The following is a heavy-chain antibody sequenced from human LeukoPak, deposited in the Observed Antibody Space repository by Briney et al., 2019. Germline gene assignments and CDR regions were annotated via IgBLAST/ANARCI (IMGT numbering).Heavy chain of an antibody. CDR2: IYYIGST. J-gene: IGHJ4*02. V-gene: IGHV4-59*08. CDR3: ASHGGHGDYVG. CDR1: GGSIRTFY. Sequence: PSETLSLTCTLSGGSIRTFYYSWIRQPPGRGLEWIGSIYYIGSTKYNPSLESRVTMSADTSKNQFSLKLSSVTAADTAVYYCASHGGHGDYVGWGQGTLVTVSS. D-gene: IGHD4-17*01.